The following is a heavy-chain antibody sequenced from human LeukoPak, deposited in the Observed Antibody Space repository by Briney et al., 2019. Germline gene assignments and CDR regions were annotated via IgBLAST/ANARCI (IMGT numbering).Heavy chain of an antibody. CDR1: GGTFSSYA. CDR3: ARCGSGVENWFDP. D-gene: IGHD6-25*01. CDR2: IIPIFGTA. V-gene: IGHV1-69*13. Sequence: SVKVSCKASGGTFSSYAISWVRQAPGQGLEWMGGIIPIFGTANYAQKFQGRVTITADESTSTAYMELSSLRFEDTAVYYCARCGSGVENWFDPWGQGTLVTVSS. J-gene: IGHJ5*02.